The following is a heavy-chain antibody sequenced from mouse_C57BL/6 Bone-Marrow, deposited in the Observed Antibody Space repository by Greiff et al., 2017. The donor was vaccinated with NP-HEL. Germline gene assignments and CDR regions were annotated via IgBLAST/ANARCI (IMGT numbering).Heavy chain of an antibody. CDR1: GYPFTGSW. CDR2: IDPSVSSP. Sequence: QFKLQQPGAGLVRPGTSVKLSCKASGYPFTGSWMHWVKRRPGQGLGWIGVIDPSVSSPTSNQKFKGKAPLTVDTSSSTAYMQLSSLTSEDSAVYYCARAGGYGNGYYAMDYWGQGTSVTVSS. D-gene: IGHD2-10*02. J-gene: IGHJ4*01. CDR3: ARAGGYGNGYYAMDY. V-gene: IGHV1-59*01.